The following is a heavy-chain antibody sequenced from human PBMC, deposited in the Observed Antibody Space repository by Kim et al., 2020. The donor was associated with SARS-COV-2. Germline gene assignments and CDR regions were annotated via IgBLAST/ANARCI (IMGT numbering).Heavy chain of an antibody. V-gene: IGHV4-34*01. CDR3: ARRVRTTSFANWLDP. Sequence: SETLSLTCAVYGGSLSLYAWTWIRQPPGKGLEWIGEITPAVNTNYSPSLKSRVTMLIDTSKNQFSLILKSVTAADTAVYYCARRVRTTSFANWLDPWGQGTLVTVSS. CDR2: ITPAVNT. J-gene: IGHJ5*02. D-gene: IGHD1-7*01. CDR1: GGSLSLYA.